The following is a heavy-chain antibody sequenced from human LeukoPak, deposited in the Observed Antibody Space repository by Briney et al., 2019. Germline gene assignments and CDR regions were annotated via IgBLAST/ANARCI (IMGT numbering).Heavy chain of an antibody. CDR1: GLTFSSYA. V-gene: IGHV3-23*01. J-gene: IGHJ4*02. Sequence: GGSLGLSCAASGLTFSSYALSWVRQAPGKGLGWVSAISGSGGSTYYADSVKGRFTTSRDNSKNTLYLQMNSLRAEDTAVYYCAKGRGSGSYYFFDYWGQGTLVTVSS. CDR2: ISGSGGST. D-gene: IGHD3-10*01. CDR3: AKGRGSGSYYFFDY.